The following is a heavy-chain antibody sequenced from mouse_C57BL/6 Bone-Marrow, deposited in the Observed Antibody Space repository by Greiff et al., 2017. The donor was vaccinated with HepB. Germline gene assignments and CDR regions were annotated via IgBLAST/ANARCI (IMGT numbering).Heavy chain of an antibody. Sequence: VQLQQSGAELARPGASVKLSCKASGYTFTSYGISWVKQRTGQGLECIGEIYPRSGNTYYNEKFKGKATLTADKSSSTAYMELRSLTSEDSAVYFCARYGYYGAMDYWGQGTSVTVSS. D-gene: IGHD2-3*01. CDR1: GYTFTSYG. CDR3: ARYGYYGAMDY. V-gene: IGHV1-81*01. CDR2: IYPRSGNT. J-gene: IGHJ4*01.